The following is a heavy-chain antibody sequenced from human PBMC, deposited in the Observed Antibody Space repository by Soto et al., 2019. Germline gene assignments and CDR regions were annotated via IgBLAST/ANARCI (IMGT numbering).Heavy chain of an antibody. CDR3: ARGQGVAVAGTSFDY. Sequence: ASVKVSCKASGYTFTSYAMHWVRQAPGQRLEWMGWINAGNGNTKYSQKFQGRVTITRDTSASTAYMELSSLRSEDTALYYCARGQGVAVAGTSFDYWGQGTLVTVSS. CDR2: INAGNGNT. V-gene: IGHV1-3*01. CDR1: GYTFTSYA. D-gene: IGHD6-19*01. J-gene: IGHJ4*02.